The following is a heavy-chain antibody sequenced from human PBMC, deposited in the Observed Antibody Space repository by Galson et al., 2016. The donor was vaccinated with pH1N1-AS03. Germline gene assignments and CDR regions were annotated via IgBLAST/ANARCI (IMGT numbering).Heavy chain of an antibody. CDR3: ARRDKGHYDFWSGNDPFDY. D-gene: IGHD3-3*01. CDR2: IYPGDGDT. CDR1: GYKFSNYM. V-gene: IGHV5-51*03. J-gene: IGHJ4*02. Sequence: QSGAEVKKPGESLQISCQVSGYKFSNYMIAWVRQMPGKGLEWMGLIYPGDGDTSYSPSFQVQVTISADKSTSTAFLQWSSLKASDTAVYYCARRDKGHYDFWSGNDPFDYGGQGTVVTVSS.